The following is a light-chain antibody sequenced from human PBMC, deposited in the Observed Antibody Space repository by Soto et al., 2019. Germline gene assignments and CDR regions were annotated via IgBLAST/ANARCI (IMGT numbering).Light chain of an antibody. Sequence: DLVLDHSPYYLAVSMGASATLNCKSSQSLLYTSNNKNFLAWYQQKPGQPPKLLFYWASTRQSGVPDRFSGSGSGTDFTLTITGVQAEDVAVYYCQQYYSSLAITLGQGTRLEIK. CDR1: QSLLYTSNNKNF. J-gene: IGKJ5*01. CDR3: QQYYSSLAIT. V-gene: IGKV4-1*01. CDR2: WAS.